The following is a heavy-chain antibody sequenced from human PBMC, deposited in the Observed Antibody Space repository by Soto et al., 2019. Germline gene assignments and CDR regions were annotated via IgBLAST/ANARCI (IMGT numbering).Heavy chain of an antibody. CDR3: AHTAGSIAAHPWWYFDY. D-gene: IGHD6-13*01. CDR2: IYWNDDK. V-gene: IGHV2-5*01. CDR1: GFSLSTSGVG. J-gene: IGHJ4*02. Sequence: SGPTLVNPTQTLTLTCTFSGFSLSTSGVGVGWIRQPPGKALEWLALIYWNDDKRYSPSLKSRLTITKDTSKNQVVLTMTNMDPVDTATYYCAHTAGSIAAHPWWYFDYWGQGTLVTV.